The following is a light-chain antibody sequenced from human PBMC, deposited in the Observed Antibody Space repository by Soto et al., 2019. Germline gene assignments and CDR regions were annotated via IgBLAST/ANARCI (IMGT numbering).Light chain of an antibody. J-gene: IGKJ4*01. CDR1: QTISSW. CDR2: DAS. V-gene: IGKV1-5*01. CDR3: QQYDNYPRT. Sequence: IQMNQSPSTLPPSVEDSVTVTSRASQTISSWLAWYQQKPGRAPKLLIYDASSLESGVPSRFSGSGSGTEFTLTISSLQPDDFATYYCQQYDNYPRTFGGGTKVDIK.